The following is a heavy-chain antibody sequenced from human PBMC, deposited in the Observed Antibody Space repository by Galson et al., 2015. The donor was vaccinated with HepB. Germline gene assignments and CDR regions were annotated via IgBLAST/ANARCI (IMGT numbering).Heavy chain of an antibody. J-gene: IGHJ4*02. CDR1: GYIFTADA. CDR2: INPGYGNT. Sequence: SCKASGYIFTADAMHWVRQAPGQTLERMGSINPGYGNTKYSPKFQDRLTITRDTSANTAYIELSSLRSEDTAVYYCARGGCSGSYCHLDYWGQGTLVTVSS. D-gene: IGHD1-26*01. V-gene: IGHV1-3*01. CDR3: ARGGCSGSYCHLDY.